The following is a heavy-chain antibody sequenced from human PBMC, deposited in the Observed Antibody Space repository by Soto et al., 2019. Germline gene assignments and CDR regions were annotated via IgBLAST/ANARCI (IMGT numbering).Heavy chain of an antibody. V-gene: IGHV4-39*01. CDR2: IYYSGST. CDR1: GGSISSSSYY. D-gene: IGHD5-18*01. CDR3: AILGSLIQLWIFDY. J-gene: IGHJ4*02. Sequence: SETLSLTCTVSGGSISSSSYYWGWIRQPPGKGLEWIGSIYYSGSTYYNPSLRSRVTISVDTSKNQFSLKLSSVTAADTAVYYCAILGSLIQLWIFDYWGQGTLVTVSS.